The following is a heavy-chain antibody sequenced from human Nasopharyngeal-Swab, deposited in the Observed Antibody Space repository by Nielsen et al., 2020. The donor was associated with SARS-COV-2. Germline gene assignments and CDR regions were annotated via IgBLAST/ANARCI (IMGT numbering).Heavy chain of an antibody. V-gene: IGHV4-34*01. CDR2: INHSGST. CDR1: GGSFTSYY. D-gene: IGHD3-16*01. Sequence: SETLSLTCVVYGGSFTSYYWGWFRQPPGKGLEWIAEINHSGSTNYNPSLKSRVTISVDTSKNQFSLKLSSVTAADTAVYYCARGGAGVVPSPVLGLGPYYYYYYMDVWGKGTTVTVSS. J-gene: IGHJ6*03. CDR3: ARGGAGVVPSPVLGLGPYYYYYYMDV.